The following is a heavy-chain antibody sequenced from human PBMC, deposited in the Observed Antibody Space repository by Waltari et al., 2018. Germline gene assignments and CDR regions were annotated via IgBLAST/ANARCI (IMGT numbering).Heavy chain of an antibody. CDR2: IRYDGSNK. V-gene: IGHV3-30*02. Sequence: QVQLVESGGGVVQPGGSLRLSCAASGFTFSSYGMHWVRRAPGKGLEWVAFIRYDGSNKYYADSVKGRFTISRDNSKNTLYLQMNSLRAEDTAVYYCAKDARAPPGLFDYWGQGTLVTVSS. CDR3: AKDARAPPGLFDY. J-gene: IGHJ4*02. D-gene: IGHD2-15*01. CDR1: GFTFSSYG.